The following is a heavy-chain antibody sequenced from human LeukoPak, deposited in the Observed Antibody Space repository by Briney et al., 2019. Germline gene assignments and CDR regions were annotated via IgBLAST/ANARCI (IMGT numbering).Heavy chain of an antibody. CDR1: GGSFSGYY. CDR3: ARSYYYGSGSYFLGY. J-gene: IGHJ4*02. D-gene: IGHD3-10*01. Sequence: SETLSLTCAVYGGSFSGYYWSWIRQPPGKGLEWIGEINHSGSTHYNPSLKSRVTISVDTSKNPFSLKLSSVTAADTAVYYCARSYYYGSGSYFLGYWGQGTLVTVSS. V-gene: IGHV4-34*01. CDR2: INHSGST.